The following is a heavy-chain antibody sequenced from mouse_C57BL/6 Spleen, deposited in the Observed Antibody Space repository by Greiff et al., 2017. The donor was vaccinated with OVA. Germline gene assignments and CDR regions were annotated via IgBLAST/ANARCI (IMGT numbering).Heavy chain of an antibody. CDR1: GYTFTSYW. D-gene: IGHD2-14*01. Sequence: QVQLQQSGAEPVRPGSSVKLSCKASGYTFTSYWMHWVKQRPIQGLEWIGNIDPSDSETHYNQKFKDKATLTVDKSSSTAYMQLSSLTSEDSAVYYCARSGYDEGFAYWGQGTLVTVSA. V-gene: IGHV1-52*01. CDR2: IDPSDSET. CDR3: ARSGYDEGFAY. J-gene: IGHJ3*01.